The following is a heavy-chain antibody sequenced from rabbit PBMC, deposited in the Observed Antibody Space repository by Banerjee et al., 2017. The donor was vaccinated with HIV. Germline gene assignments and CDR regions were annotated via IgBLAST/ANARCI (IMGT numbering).Heavy chain of an antibody. CDR2: IYIGSSDRS. J-gene: IGHJ4*01. CDR3: ARDAGYGYAWDL. Sequence: QSLEESGGDLVKPGASLTLTCKASGIDFSSGYDMSWVRQAPGKGLGWIGTIYIGSSDRSYYARWAKGRFTISKTSSTTVTLQMTSLTAADTATYFCARDAGYGYAWDLWGPGTLVTVS. D-gene: IGHD6-1*01. V-gene: IGHV1S40*01. CDR1: GIDFSSGYD.